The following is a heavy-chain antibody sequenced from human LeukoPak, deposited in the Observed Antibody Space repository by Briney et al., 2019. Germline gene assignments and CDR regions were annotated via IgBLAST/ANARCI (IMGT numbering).Heavy chain of an antibody. D-gene: IGHD3-3*01. Sequence: PGGSLRLSCAASGFTFSSYEMNWVRQAPGKGLEWVSYISSSGSTIYYADSVKGRFTISRDNAKNSLYLQMNSLRAEDTAVYYYARDSTDRTKYYDFWSGYYTGPFDYWGQGTLVTVSS. J-gene: IGHJ4*02. CDR3: ARDSTDRTKYYDFWSGYYTGPFDY. CDR2: ISSSGSTI. V-gene: IGHV3-48*03. CDR1: GFTFSSYE.